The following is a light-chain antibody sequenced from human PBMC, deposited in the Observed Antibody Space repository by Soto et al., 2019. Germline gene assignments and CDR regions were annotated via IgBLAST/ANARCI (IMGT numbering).Light chain of an antibody. CDR3: EAWDDRLKGSVV. CDR2: LND. J-gene: IGLJ2*01. Sequence: QSVLTQSPSASGTPGQTVTISCSGSSSNIGRSTVNWYQQLPGTAPRLLIYLNDQRPSGVPDRFSGSKSGTSASLAISGLQSEDEADYYCEAWDDRLKGSVVFGGGTKLTVL. V-gene: IGLV1-44*01. CDR1: SSNIGRST.